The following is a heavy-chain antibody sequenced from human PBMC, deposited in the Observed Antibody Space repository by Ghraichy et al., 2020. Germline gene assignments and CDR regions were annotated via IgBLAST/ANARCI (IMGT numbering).Heavy chain of an antibody. V-gene: IGHV3-7*04. CDR1: GFSFSNSW. D-gene: IGHD6-13*01. CDR2: IKPDGSQK. J-gene: IGHJ4*02. Sequence: SCAASGFSFSNSWMSWVRQAPGRGLEWVANIKPDGSQKYYVDSVKGRITISRDNAKNSLFLQMNSLRAEDTAVYYCARDRSSSGYPYLDYWGQGTPVTV. CDR3: ARDRSSSGYPYLDY.